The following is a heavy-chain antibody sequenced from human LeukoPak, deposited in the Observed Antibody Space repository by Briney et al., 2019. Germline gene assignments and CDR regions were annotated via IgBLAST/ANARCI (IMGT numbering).Heavy chain of an antibody. J-gene: IGHJ4*02. V-gene: IGHV3-30*04. D-gene: IGHD6-13*01. Sequence: EPGRSLRLSCAASGFTFSSYAMHWVRQAPGKGLEWVAVISYDGSNKYYADSVKGRFTISRDNSKNTPYLQMNSLRAEDTAVYYCARPPGIAAAESDYWGQGTLVTVSS. CDR1: GFTFSSYA. CDR3: ARPPGIAAAESDY. CDR2: ISYDGSNK.